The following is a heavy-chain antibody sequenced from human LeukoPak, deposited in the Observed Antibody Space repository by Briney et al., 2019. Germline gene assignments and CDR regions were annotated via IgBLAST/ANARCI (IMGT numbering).Heavy chain of an antibody. CDR3: ARGKEELRYFDWLFDP. V-gene: IGHV1-24*01. CDR2: FDPEDGET. D-gene: IGHD3-9*01. Sequence: ASVKVSCKVSGYTLTELSMHWVRQAPGKGLEWMGVFDPEDGETIYAQKFQGRVTMTRNTSISTAYMELSSLRSEDTAVYYCARGKEELRYFDWLFDPWGQGTLVTVSS. J-gene: IGHJ5*02. CDR1: GYTLTELS.